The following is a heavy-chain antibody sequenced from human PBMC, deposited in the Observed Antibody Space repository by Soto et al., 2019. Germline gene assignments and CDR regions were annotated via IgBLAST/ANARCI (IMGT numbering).Heavy chain of an antibody. CDR3: VTRGE. J-gene: IGHJ4*02. D-gene: IGHD2-21*01. V-gene: IGHV3-66*01. CDR2: IHRGDYT. Sequence: EVQLVESGGGLVQPGGSLTLSCAASGFTVSSDFMSWVRQAPGKGLEWVSLIHRGDYTYYANSVKGRFTISRDSFKNTLCLQMNSLRAEDTSVYYCVTRGEWGQGTPGTVS. CDR1: GFTVSSDF.